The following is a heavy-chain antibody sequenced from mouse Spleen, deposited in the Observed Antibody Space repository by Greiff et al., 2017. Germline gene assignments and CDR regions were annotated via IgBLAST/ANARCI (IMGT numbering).Heavy chain of an antibody. V-gene: IGHV1-52*01. D-gene: IGHD1-1*01. CDR3: AAHYYGSDGYYFDY. Sequence: VQPKQPGAELVRPGSSGKLSRQGSGQNLPRHWKHWGKQRPKQGLEWIGNIDPSDSETHYNQKFKDKATLTVDKSSSTAYMQLSSLTSEDSAVYYCAAHYYGSDGYYFDYWGQGTTLTVSS. CDR1: GQNLPRHW. CDR2: IDPSDSET. J-gene: IGHJ2*01.